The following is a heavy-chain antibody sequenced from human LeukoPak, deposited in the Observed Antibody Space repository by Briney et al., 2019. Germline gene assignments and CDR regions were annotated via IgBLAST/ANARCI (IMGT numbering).Heavy chain of an antibody. D-gene: IGHD5-12*01. J-gene: IGHJ4*02. CDR1: GGSISSHY. Sequence: SETLSLTCTVSGGSISSHYWSWIRQPPGKGLEWIGYIYYSGSTNYNPSLKSRVTISVDTSKNQFSLKLSSVTAADTAVHYCARGGYSGCDYWGQGTLVTVSS. CDR2: IYYSGST. CDR3: ARGGYSGCDY. V-gene: IGHV4-59*11.